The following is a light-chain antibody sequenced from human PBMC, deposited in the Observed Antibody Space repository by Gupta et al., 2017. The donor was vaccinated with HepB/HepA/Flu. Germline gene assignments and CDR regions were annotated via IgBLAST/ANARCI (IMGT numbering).Light chain of an antibody. J-gene: IGKJ2*01. V-gene: IGKV3-20*01. CDR1: QSVSSSY. CDR2: GAS. Sequence: VLTHSRGTLPVSPGERATLSCRASQSVSSSYLAWYQQKPGQAPRLLIYGASSRATGIPDRFSGSGSGTDFTLTISRLEPEDFAVYYCQQYGSSPNTFGQGTKLEIK. CDR3: QQYGSSPNT.